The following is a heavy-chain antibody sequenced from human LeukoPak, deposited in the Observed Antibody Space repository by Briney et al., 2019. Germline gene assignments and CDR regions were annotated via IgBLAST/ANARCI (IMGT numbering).Heavy chain of an antibody. Sequence: TGGSLRLSCAASGLIVSNYFMTWVRQAPGKGLECVSVIYSGGATYYADSVKGRFTISRDNAKNTLYLQMNNLRADDTAIYYCVGVRYNYGLSAYWGQGTLVIVSS. D-gene: IGHD5-18*01. CDR2: IYSGGAT. J-gene: IGHJ4*02. V-gene: IGHV3-53*01. CDR3: VGVRYNYGLSAY. CDR1: GLIVSNYF.